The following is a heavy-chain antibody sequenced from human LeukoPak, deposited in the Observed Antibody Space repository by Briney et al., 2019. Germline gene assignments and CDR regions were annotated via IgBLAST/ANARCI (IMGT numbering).Heavy chain of an antibody. CDR1: GFTFSSYS. Sequence: GGSLRLSCAASGFTFSSYSMNWVRQAPGKGLDWVSYISSSSSTIYYADSVKGRFTISRDNAKNSLYLQMNSLRAGDTAVYYCASRPIQLWFAFDYWGQGTLVTVSS. J-gene: IGHJ4*02. V-gene: IGHV3-48*01. CDR3: ASRPIQLWFAFDY. CDR2: ISSSSSTI. D-gene: IGHD5-18*01.